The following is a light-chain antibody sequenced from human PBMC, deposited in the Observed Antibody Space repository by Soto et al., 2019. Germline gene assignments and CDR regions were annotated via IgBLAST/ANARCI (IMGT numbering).Light chain of an antibody. CDR2: EVS. Sequence: QSVLTQPPSASGSPGQSVTISCTGTSSDVGAYNYVSWYQQHPGKAPKLMIYEVSKRPSGVPDRFSGSKSGNTASLTVSGLQAEDEADYYCAAWDDRLSGLVFGRGTKVTVL. CDR3: AAWDDRLSGLV. J-gene: IGLJ2*01. V-gene: IGLV2-8*01. CDR1: SSDVGAYNY.